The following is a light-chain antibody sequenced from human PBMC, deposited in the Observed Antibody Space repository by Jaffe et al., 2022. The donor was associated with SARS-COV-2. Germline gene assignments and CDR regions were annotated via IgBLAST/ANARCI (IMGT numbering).Light chain of an antibody. Sequence: QSVLTQPPSASGAPGQRVTISCSGSSSNIGSNYVNWYQQLPGTAPKLLIYKNSQRPSGVPDRFSGSRSGTSASLSVSGLRSEDEADYFCAVWDDSLSGGLFGGGTKLTVL. J-gene: IGLJ3*02. V-gene: IGLV1-47*01. CDR1: SSNIGSNY. CDR3: AVWDDSLSGGL. CDR2: KNS.